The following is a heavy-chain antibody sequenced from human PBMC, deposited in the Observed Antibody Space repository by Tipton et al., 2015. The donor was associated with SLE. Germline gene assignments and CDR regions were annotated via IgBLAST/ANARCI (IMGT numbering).Heavy chain of an antibody. V-gene: IGHV4-31*03. D-gene: IGHD3-22*01. J-gene: IGHJ4*02. CDR1: GDSISSGDYH. CDR3: ARGGEVPNPDSSGTPFDL. Sequence: TLSLTCIVSGDSISSGDYHWSWIRQHPGKGLEWIGQMYYNGNMYYNPSLKSRITISVDTSKNQFSLKLTSVTAADTAVYYCARGGEVPNPDSSGTPFDLWGQGTLVIVSS. CDR2: MYYNGNM.